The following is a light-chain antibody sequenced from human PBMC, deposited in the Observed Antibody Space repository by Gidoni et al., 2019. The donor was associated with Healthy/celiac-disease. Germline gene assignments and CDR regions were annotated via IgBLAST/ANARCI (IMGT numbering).Light chain of an antibody. CDR3: AAWDDSLSGPWV. Sequence: QAVLAQPPSPSGTAGQRVTISCSGSSPNIGSNYVYWYQQLPGTAPKLLIYRNNQRPSGVPGRFSGAKSGTSASLAISGIRSEDEADYYCAAWDDSLSGPWVFGGGTKLTVL. CDR1: SPNIGSNY. J-gene: IGLJ3*02. CDR2: RNN. V-gene: IGLV1-47*01.